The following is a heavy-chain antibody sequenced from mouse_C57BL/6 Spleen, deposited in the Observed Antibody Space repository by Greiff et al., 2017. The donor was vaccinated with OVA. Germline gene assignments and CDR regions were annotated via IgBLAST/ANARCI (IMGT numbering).Heavy chain of an antibody. CDR3: ARKGDDYDPFAY. D-gene: IGHD2-4*01. CDR1: GYTFTDYN. V-gene: IGHV1-22*01. CDR2: INPNNGGT. J-gene: IGHJ3*01. Sequence: VQLKQSGPELVKPGASVKMSCKASGYTFTDYNMHWVKQSHGKSLEWIGYINPNNGGTSYNQKFKGKATLTVNKSSSTAYMELRSLTSEDSAVYYCARKGDDYDPFAYWGQGTLVTVSA.